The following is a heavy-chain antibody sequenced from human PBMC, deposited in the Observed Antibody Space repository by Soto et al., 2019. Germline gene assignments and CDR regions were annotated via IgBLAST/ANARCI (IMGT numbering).Heavy chain of an antibody. J-gene: IGHJ4*02. CDR3: ARAGDNCVSGSCPIVY. CDR2: IYSGGST. Sequence: EVQLVESGGGLVQPGGSLRLSCAASGFTVSSNYMSWVRQAPGKGLEWVSVIYSGGSTYYADSVKGRFTISRDNSKNTLYLQMNSLRAEDTAVYYCARAGDNCVSGSCPIVYWGLGTLVTVSS. D-gene: IGHD2-15*01. CDR1: GFTVSSNY. V-gene: IGHV3-66*01.